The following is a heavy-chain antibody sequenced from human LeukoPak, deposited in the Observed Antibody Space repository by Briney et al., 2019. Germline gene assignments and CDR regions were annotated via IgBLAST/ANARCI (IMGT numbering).Heavy chain of an antibody. CDR3: ARGNWDSSGWYYDY. V-gene: IGHV1-69*05. Sequence: SSVKASCKASGGTFSSYAISWVRQAPGQGLEWMGRIIPIFGTANYAQKFQGRVTITTDESTNTAYMELSSLRSEDTAVYYCARGNWDSSGWYYDYWGQGTLVTVSS. CDR2: IIPIFGTA. D-gene: IGHD6-19*01. J-gene: IGHJ4*02. CDR1: GGTFSSYA.